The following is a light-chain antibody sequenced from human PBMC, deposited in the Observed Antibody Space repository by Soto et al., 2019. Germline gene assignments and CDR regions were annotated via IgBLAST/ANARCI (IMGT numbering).Light chain of an antibody. CDR2: GAS. CDR3: LYYYSAPLT. J-gene: IGKJ4*01. V-gene: IGKV3-20*01. CDR1: QSVSSSY. Sequence: EIVLTQSPGTLSLSPGERATLSCRASQSVSSSYLAWYQQKPGQAPRLLIYGASSRATGIPDRFSGSGSGTDFTLTISRLEPEDFAVFYCLYYYSAPLTFGGGTTGDIK.